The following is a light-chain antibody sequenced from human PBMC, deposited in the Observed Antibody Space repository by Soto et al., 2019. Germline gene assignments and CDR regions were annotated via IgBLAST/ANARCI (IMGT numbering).Light chain of an antibody. V-gene: IGKV1-33*01. J-gene: IGKJ5*01. Sequence: DIQMIQSPSSLSASVGDRVTVTFLASQGIAGLLAWYQQKPGKAPKLLIYDVSNLETGVPSMFSGSGSETHFTLTINSLQPEDIATYYCQQYDNYDITFGQGTRLEIK. CDR1: QGIAGL. CDR3: QQYDNYDIT. CDR2: DVS.